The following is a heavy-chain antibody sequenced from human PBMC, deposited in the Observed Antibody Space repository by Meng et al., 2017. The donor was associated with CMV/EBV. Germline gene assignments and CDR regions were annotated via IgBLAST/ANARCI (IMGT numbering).Heavy chain of an antibody. CDR1: GYSFTAVY. D-gene: IGHD2-21*02. Sequence: SGYSFTAVYIHWVRQAPGLGLEWMGWINPNGGATNYAQKFQGRVTMTRDTSISTTYMELSSLTSDDTAIYYCARVWDRQVTAPLDIWGQGTVVTVSS. V-gene: IGHV1-2*02. J-gene: IGHJ3*02. CDR2: INPNGGAT. CDR3: ARVWDRQVTAPLDI.